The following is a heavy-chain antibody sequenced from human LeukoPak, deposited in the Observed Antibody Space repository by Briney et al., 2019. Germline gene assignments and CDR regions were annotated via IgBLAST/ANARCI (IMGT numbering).Heavy chain of an antibody. CDR3: ARDMGYCGGDCYSSSFDY. D-gene: IGHD2-21*02. V-gene: IGHV1-2*02. Sequence: ASVKVSCKASGYTFTGYYMHWVRQAPGQGLEWMGWINPNRGGTNYAQKFQGRVTMTRDTSISTAYMELSRLRSDDTAVYYCARDMGYCGGDCYSSSFDYWGQGTLVTVSS. CDR1: GYTFTGYY. J-gene: IGHJ4*02. CDR2: INPNRGGT.